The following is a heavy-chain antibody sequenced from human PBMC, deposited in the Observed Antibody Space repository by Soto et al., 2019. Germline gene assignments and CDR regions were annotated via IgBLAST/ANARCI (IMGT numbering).Heavy chain of an antibody. J-gene: IGHJ1*01. CDR2: IWYDGSNK. Sequence: QVQLVESGEGVVQPGRSLRLSCAASGFTFSSYGMHWVRQAPGKGLAWVAVIWYDGSNKYYADSVKGRFTISRDNSKNTLYLQMNSLRAEDTAVYYCARAELGYCSGGSCSAEYFQHWGQGTLVNVSS. V-gene: IGHV3-33*01. CDR3: ARAELGYCSGGSCSAEYFQH. CDR1: GFTFSSYG. D-gene: IGHD2-15*01.